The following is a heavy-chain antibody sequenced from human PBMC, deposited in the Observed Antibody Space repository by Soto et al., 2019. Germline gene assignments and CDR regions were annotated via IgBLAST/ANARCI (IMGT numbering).Heavy chain of an antibody. CDR2: ISAYNGNT. J-gene: IGHJ5*02. V-gene: IGHV1-18*01. Sequence: QVQLVQSGAEVKKPGASVKVSCKASGYTFTSYGISWVRQAPGQGLEWMGWISAYNGNTNYAQKLQGRVTITTDTDTGTAYRELRSLRSDDTAVYYCARDEIYGDYVAWGQGTLVTVSS. D-gene: IGHD4-17*01. CDR3: ARDEIYGDYVA. CDR1: GYTFTSYG.